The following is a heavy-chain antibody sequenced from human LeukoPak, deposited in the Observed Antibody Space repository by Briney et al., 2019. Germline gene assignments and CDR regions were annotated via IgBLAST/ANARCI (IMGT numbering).Heavy chain of an antibody. CDR3: ARGAYDFWIPNWFDP. CDR2: IYYSGST. J-gene: IGHJ5*02. D-gene: IGHD3-3*01. CDR1: GGSISSSSYY. Sequence: PSETLSLTCTVSGGSISSSSYYWGWIRQPPGKGLEWIGSIYYSGSTYYNPSLKSRVTISVDTSKNQFSLKLSSVTAPDTAVYYCARGAYDFWIPNWFDPWGQGTLVTVSS. V-gene: IGHV4-39*07.